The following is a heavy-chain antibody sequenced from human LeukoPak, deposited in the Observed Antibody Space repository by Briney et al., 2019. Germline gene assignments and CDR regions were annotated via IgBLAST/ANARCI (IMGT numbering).Heavy chain of an antibody. J-gene: IGHJ4*02. CDR3: ARPRYCSSGNCYSYY. CDR2: INQDGSDK. CDR1: GFTFSTYW. V-gene: IGHV3-7*01. D-gene: IGHD2-15*01. Sequence: GGSLRLSCAASGFTFSTYWMSWVRQAPGKGVEGVANINQDGSDKYYVDSVKGRFTISRDNAKNSLYLQMNSLRAEDTAVYYCARPRYCSSGNCYSYYWGQGALVTVSS.